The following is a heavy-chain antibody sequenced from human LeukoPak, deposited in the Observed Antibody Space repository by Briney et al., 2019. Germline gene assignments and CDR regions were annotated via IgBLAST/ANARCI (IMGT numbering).Heavy chain of an antibody. V-gene: IGHV1-2*02. Sequence: ASVKVSCKASGYTFTGYYMHWVRQAPGQGLEWMGWINPNSGGTNYAQKFQGRVTMTRDTSISTAHMELSRLRSDDTAVYYCARPDYDFWSGYYHALDYWGQGTLVTVSS. D-gene: IGHD3-3*01. CDR2: INPNSGGT. J-gene: IGHJ4*02. CDR3: ARPDYDFWSGYYHALDY. CDR1: GYTFTGYY.